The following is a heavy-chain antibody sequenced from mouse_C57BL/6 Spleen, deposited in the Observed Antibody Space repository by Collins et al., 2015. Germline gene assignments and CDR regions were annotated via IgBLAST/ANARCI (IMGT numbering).Heavy chain of an antibody. J-gene: IGHJ3*01. CDR2: IDPSDSYT. Sequence: QVQLQQPGAELVRPGTSVKLSCKASGYTFTSYWMHWVKQRPGQGLEWIGVIDPSDSYTNYNQKFKGKATLTVDTSSSTAYMQLSSLTSEDSAVYYCARDRSSDWGQGTLVTVSA. V-gene: IGHV1-59*01. CDR3: ARDRSSD. D-gene: IGHD3-2*02. CDR1: GYTFTSYW.